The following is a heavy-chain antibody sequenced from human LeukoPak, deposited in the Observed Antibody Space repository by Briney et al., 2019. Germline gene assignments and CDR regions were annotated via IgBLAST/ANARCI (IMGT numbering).Heavy chain of an antibody. CDR2: IYPGDSDT. D-gene: IGHD3-10*01. CDR1: GYSFTSYW. CDR3: ARTYYYGSGSYWFDAFDI. V-gene: IGHV5-51*01. J-gene: IGHJ3*02. Sequence: GESLKISCKGPGYSFTSYWIGWVRQMPGKGLEWMGIIYPGDSDTRYSPSFQGQVTISADKSISTAYLQWSSLKASDTAMYYCARTYYYGSGSYWFDAFDIWGQGTMVTVSS.